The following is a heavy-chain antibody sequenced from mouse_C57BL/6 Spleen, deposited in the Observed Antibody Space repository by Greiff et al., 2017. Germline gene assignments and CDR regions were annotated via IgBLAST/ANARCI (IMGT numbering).Heavy chain of an antibody. CDR2: IHPNSGST. V-gene: IGHV1-64*01. D-gene: IGHD1-1*01. Sequence: QVQLQQPGAELVKPGASVKLSCKASGYTFTSYWLHWVKQRPGQGLEWIGMIHPNSGSTNYNETFKSKATLTVDKSSSTAYMQLSSLTSEDSAVYYCARGTVVATYDYWGQGTTLTVSS. CDR3: ARGTVVATYDY. CDR1: GYTFTSYW. J-gene: IGHJ2*01.